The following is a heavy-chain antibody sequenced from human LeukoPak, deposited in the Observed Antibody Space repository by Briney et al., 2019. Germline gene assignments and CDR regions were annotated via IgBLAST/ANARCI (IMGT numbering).Heavy chain of an antibody. Sequence: SETLSLTCTVSGGSISSGSYYWSWIRQPAGKGLEWIGRIYTSGSTNYNPSLKSRVTISVDTSKNQFSLKLSSVTAADTAVYYCARGRYRSGGYSSSSEWFDPWGQGTLVTVSS. J-gene: IGHJ5*02. V-gene: IGHV4-61*02. CDR2: IYTSGST. CDR1: GGSISSGSYY. CDR3: ARGRYRSGGYSSSSEWFDP. D-gene: IGHD6-6*01.